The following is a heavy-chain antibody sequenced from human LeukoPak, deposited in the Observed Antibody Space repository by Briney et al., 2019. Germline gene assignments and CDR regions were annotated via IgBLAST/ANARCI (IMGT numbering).Heavy chain of an antibody. Sequence: GGSLRLSCAASRLTFSNYAMSWVRQAPGKGLEWVSGISASGGTTYYADSVKGRFTISRDNSKNTLHLHMSSLRAEDTAVYFCANSIPGLYYYYYLDVWGKGTTVTVSS. CDR1: RLTFSNYA. V-gene: IGHV3-23*01. J-gene: IGHJ6*03. D-gene: IGHD2-2*02. CDR2: ISASGGTT. CDR3: ANSIPGLYYYYYLDV.